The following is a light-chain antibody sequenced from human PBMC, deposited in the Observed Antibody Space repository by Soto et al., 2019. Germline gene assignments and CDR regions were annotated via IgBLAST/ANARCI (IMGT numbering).Light chain of an antibody. CDR3: LKDFNFPLP. J-gene: IGKJ2*01. CDR1: QDIRNH. V-gene: IGKV1-6*01. CDR2: AAS. Sequence: AIQMTQSPSSLSASVGDRVTITCRASQDIRNHLAWYQQKPGTAPKVLISAASSLQTGVPSRFSGSGSGTDSTLTITSLQPENFAPNSFLKDFNFPLPFGQGTKLKVK.